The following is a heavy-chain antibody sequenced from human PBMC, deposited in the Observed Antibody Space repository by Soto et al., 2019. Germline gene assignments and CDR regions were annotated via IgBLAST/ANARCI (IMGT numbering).Heavy chain of an antibody. V-gene: IGHV3-23*01. Sequence: PGGSLRLSCAASGFTFRSHWMHWVRQSPGKGLEWVSSMSRTGDNTYYADSVKGRFTVSRDNSKDTVDLQMNSLRAEDTAVHYCVSWVSAHFDYWGQGTLVTVSS. CDR3: VSWVSAHFDY. CDR1: GFTFRSHW. D-gene: IGHD2-8*01. J-gene: IGHJ4*02. CDR2: MSRTGDNT.